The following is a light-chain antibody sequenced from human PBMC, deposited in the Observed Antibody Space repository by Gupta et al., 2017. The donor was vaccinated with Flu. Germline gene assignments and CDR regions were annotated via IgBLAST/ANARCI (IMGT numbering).Light chain of an antibody. V-gene: IGKV1-39*01. CDR1: QSISSY. CDR3: QQSYSTPPT. Sequence: MTQSPSSLSASVGDRVTITCRASQSISSYLNWYQQKPGKAPKLLIYAASSLQSGVPSRFSGSGSGTDFTLTISSLQPEDFATYYCQQSYSTPPTFGQGTKLEIK. CDR2: AAS. J-gene: IGKJ2*01.